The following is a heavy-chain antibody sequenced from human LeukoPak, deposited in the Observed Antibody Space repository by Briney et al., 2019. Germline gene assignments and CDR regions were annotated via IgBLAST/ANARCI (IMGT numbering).Heavy chain of an antibody. V-gene: IGHV3-21*04. J-gene: IGHJ4*02. D-gene: IGHD5-18*01. CDR3: AKSWIRVGSFDY. CDR2: ISTSSSYI. Sequence: NPGGSLRLSCAGSGFIFSRHSMNWVRQAPGKGLEWVSSISTSSSYIYYADSVKGRFTISRDNARNSLYLQMNSLRAEDTAVYYCAKSWIRVGSFDYWGQGTLVTVSS. CDR1: GFIFSRHS.